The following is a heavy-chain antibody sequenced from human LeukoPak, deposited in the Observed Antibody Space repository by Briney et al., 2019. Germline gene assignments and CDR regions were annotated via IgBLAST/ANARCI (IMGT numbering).Heavy chain of an antibody. CDR3: ARGRWSATTASYYLDF. V-gene: IGHV1-3*01. Sequence: ASVKVSCKASGYTFTTRAIHWVRQAPGQRLEWMGWINAGNGNTRYSQRFQGRVTITRDTSASTAYMELSSLTSEDTAVYYCARGRWSATTASYYLDFWGQGTLVTVSS. D-gene: IGHD5-24*01. CDR2: INAGNGNT. CDR1: GYTFTTRA. J-gene: IGHJ4*02.